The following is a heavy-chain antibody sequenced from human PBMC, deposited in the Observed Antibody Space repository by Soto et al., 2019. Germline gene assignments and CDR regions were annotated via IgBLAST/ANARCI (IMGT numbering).Heavy chain of an antibody. V-gene: IGHV3-33*01. Sequence: QVQLVESGGGLVQPGRSLRLSCAASGFTFSSYGMHWVRQAPGKGLEWVAVIWYDGSNKYYADSVKGRFTISRDNSKNTLYLQMNSVRAEDTAVYYCASGYYYDSSGYPGDAFDIWGQGTMVTVSS. J-gene: IGHJ3*02. D-gene: IGHD3-22*01. CDR1: GFTFSSYG. CDR2: IWYDGSNK. CDR3: ASGYYYDSSGYPGDAFDI.